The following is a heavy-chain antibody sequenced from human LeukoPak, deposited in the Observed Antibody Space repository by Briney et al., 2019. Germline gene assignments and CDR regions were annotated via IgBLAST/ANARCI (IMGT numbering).Heavy chain of an antibody. Sequence: SETLSLTCAVYGGSFSGYYWSWIRQPPGKGLEWIGEINHSGSTNYNPSLKSRVTISVDTPKNQFSLELSSVTAADTAVYYCARGRDFWSGYYSLNWFDPWGQGTLVTVSS. CDR1: GGSFSGYY. CDR3: ARGRDFWSGYYSLNWFDP. J-gene: IGHJ5*02. V-gene: IGHV4-34*01. CDR2: INHSGST. D-gene: IGHD3-3*01.